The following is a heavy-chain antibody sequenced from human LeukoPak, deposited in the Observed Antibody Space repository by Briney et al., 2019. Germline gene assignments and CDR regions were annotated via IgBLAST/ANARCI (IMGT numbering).Heavy chain of an antibody. CDR1: GYSISSGYY. V-gene: IGHV4-38-2*02. CDR2: IYHSGST. J-gene: IGHJ4*02. Sequence: SETLSLTCTVSGYSISSGYYWGWIRQPPGKGLEWIGSIYHSGSTYYNPSLKSRVTISVDTSKNQFSLKLSSVTAADTAVYYCARPAMVRGGLIYFDYWGQGTLVTVSS. CDR3: ARPAMVRGGLIYFDY. D-gene: IGHD3-10*01.